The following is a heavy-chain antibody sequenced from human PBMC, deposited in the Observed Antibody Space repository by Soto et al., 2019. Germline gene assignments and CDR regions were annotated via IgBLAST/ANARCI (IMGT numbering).Heavy chain of an antibody. CDR3: ARAIHYYGSGSYYNPFDP. J-gene: IGHJ5*02. V-gene: IGHV4-59*11. CDR2: IYYSGST. CDR1: GNSSSHD. Sequence: GNSSSHDCSRIRQPQGKGLEWIGYIYYSGSTNYNPSLKSRVTISVDTSKNQFSLKLSSVTAADTAVYYCARAIHYYGSGSYYNPFDPWGQGTLVTVSS. D-gene: IGHD3-10*01.